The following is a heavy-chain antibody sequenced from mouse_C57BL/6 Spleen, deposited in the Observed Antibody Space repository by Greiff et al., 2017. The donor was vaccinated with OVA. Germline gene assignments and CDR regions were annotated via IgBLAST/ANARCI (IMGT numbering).Heavy chain of an antibody. D-gene: IGHD1-1*02. CDR2: IWRGGSP. CDR3: AKSGGSSAMDY. CDR1: GFSLTSYG. J-gene: IGHJ4*01. Sequence: QVQLQQSGPGLVQPSQSLSITCPVSGFSLTSYGVHWVRQSPGTGLELLGVIWRGGSPDSNAAFMSRLSITKDNSKSQVFFKMNSLQADDTAIYYCAKSGGSSAMDYWGQGTSVTVSS. V-gene: IGHV2-5*01.